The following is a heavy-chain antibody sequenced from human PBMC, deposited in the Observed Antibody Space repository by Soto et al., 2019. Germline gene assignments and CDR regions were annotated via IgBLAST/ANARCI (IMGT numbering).Heavy chain of an antibody. Sequence: QVQLVQSGAEVKKPGASVKVSCKASGYTFTNYGISWVRQAPGQGLEWMGWISAYNGNTNYAQTLQGRVTMTTDTSTSTAYMEPRSLRSDDTAVYYCARDVYCSSTSCYLARASWWFDPWGQGTLVTVSS. V-gene: IGHV1-18*01. D-gene: IGHD2-2*01. CDR2: ISAYNGNT. CDR3: ARDVYCSSTSCYLARASWWFDP. J-gene: IGHJ5*02. CDR1: GYTFTNYG.